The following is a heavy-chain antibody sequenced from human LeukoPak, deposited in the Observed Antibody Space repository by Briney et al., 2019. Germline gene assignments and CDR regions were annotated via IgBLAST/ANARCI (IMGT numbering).Heavy chain of an antibody. V-gene: IGHV4-39*07. Sequence: SETLSLTCTVSGGSISSSTSGWGWYWGWIRQPPGKGLEWIGSIYYSGSTYYNPSLKGRVTISVDTSKNQFSLKLSSVTAADTAVYYCARFHRMVYAGWGFDPWGQGTLVTVSS. J-gene: IGHJ5*02. CDR2: IYYSGST. D-gene: IGHD2-8*01. CDR3: ARFHRMVYAGWGFDP. CDR1: GGSISSSTSGWGWY.